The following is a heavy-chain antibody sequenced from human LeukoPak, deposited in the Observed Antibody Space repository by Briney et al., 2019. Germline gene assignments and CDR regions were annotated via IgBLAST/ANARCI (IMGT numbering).Heavy chain of an antibody. J-gene: IGHJ4*02. CDR2: IIPIFGTA. CDR3: ARGGEYYDFWSGYYRLDY. D-gene: IGHD3-3*01. CDR1: GGTFSSYA. Sequence: SVKVSCKASGGTFSSYAISWVRQAPGQGLEWMGGIIPIFGTANYAQKFQGRVTITTDESTSTAYMELSSLRSEDTAVYYCARGGEYYDFWSGYYRLDYWGQGTLVTVSS. V-gene: IGHV1-69*05.